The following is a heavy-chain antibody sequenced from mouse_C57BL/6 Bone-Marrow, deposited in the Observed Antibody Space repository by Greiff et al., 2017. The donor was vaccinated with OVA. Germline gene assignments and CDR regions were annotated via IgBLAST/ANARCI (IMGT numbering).Heavy chain of an antibody. V-gene: IGHV3-8*01. D-gene: IGHD1-1*01. CDR2: ISYSGST. CDR1: GYSITSDY. J-gene: IGHJ1*03. Sequence: VQLKESGPGLAKPSQTLSLTCSVTGYSITSDYWNWIRKFPGNKLEYMGYISYSGSTYYNPSLKSRISITRDTSKNQYYLQLNSVTTEDTATYYCARYHLYYYGSSNWYFDVWGTGTTVTVSS. CDR3: ARYHLYYYGSSNWYFDV.